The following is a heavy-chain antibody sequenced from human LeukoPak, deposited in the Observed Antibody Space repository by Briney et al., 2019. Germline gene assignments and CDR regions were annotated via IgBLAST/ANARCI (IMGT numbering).Heavy chain of an antibody. Sequence: GESLKISCKGSGYRFTKYWIGWVRQMPGKGLEWMGIIYPDDSDIRYSPSFRGQVTISVDKSISTAYLQWSSLKASDTAMYYCARSLYGVNTWFDYWGQGTLVTVSS. J-gene: IGHJ4*02. CDR2: IYPDDSDI. CDR1: GYRFTKYW. CDR3: ARSLYGVNTWFDY. D-gene: IGHD4/OR15-4a*01. V-gene: IGHV5-51*01.